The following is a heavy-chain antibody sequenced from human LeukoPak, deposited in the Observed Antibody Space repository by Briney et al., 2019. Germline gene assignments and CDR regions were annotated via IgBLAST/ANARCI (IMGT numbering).Heavy chain of an antibody. J-gene: IGHJ5*02. CDR1: GFTFSSYS. Sequence: GSLRLSCAASGFTFSSYSMNWVRQAPGKGLEWVSSISSSSSYIYYADSVKGRFTISRDNAKNSLYLQMNSLRAEDTAVYYCAREVRSGDRFDPWGQGTLVTVSS. CDR2: ISSSSSYI. D-gene: IGHD2-15*01. V-gene: IGHV3-21*01. CDR3: AREVRSGDRFDP.